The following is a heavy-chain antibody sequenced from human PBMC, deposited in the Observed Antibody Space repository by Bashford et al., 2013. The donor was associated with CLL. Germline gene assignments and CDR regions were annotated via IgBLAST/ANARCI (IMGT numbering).Heavy chain of an antibody. V-gene: IGHV3-15*01. D-gene: IGHD5-12*01. Sequence: VDSRGSLRLSCASLWIRFQWRLDELGPPGSREGGWEWVGRIKNTVHGGATDYAAPVKGRFTISRDDSQQTVDLQMNSLKTDDTGVYYCTRVGNLDDDYFLDDASDIWAQGDNG. CDR1: IRFQWRL. CDR2: IKNTVHGGAT. J-gene: IGHJ3*02. CDR3: TRVGNLDDDYFLDDASDI.